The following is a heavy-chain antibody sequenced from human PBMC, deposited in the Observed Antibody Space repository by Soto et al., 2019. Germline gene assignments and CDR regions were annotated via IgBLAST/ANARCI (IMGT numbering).Heavy chain of an antibody. V-gene: IGHV1-2*02. CDR1: GYTFTGSY. CDR3: AHKPGIAAADREGVAYCYYCMGV. D-gene: IGHD6-13*01. Sequence: ASVKVSCKASGYTFTGSYMHWVRQAPGQGLEWMGWINPNSGGTNYAQKFQGRVTMTRDTSISTAYMELSRLTCDDTGVYYCAHKPGIAAADREGVAYCYYCMGVWGQGTTVTVAS. CDR2: INPNSGGT. J-gene: IGHJ6*02.